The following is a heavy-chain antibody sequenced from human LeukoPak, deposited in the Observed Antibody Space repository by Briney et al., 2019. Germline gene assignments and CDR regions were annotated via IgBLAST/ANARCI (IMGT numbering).Heavy chain of an antibody. CDR1: GLNFDDSA. CDR3: AKESGKFDY. V-gene: IGHV3-43*02. J-gene: IGHJ4*02. CDR2: ISADGGST. Sequence: GGSLRLSCVASGLNFDDSAMHWVRQAPRKGLEWVSLISADGGSTFSADSVEGRFSISRDNSKNSLYLQMNSLRSEDTAMYYCAKESGKFDYWGQGTLVAVSS.